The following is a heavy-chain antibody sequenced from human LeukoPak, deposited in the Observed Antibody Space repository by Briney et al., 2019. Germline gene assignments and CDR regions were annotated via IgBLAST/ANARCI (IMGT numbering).Heavy chain of an antibody. V-gene: IGHV3-30*02. J-gene: IGHJ4*02. CDR1: GFTFSSYG. CDR2: IRCDGSNK. CDR3: AKPYSSSYYFDY. Sequence: GGSLRLSCAASGFTFSSYGMHWVRQAPGKGLEWVAFIRCDGSNKYYADSVKGRFTISRDNSKNTLYLQMNSLRAEDTAVYYCAKPYSSSYYFDYWGQGTLVTVSS. D-gene: IGHD6-13*01.